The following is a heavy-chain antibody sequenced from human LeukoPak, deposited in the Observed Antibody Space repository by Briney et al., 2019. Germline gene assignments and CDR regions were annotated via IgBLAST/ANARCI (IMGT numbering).Heavy chain of an antibody. D-gene: IGHD5-18*01. V-gene: IGHV3-11*05. CDR1: GFTFSDHY. CDR2: ISTFSRYT. CDR3: ARGYSYGYIDS. Sequence: GGSLRLSCAASGFTFSDHYMSWIRQAPGKGLEWVSYISTFSRYTSYADSVKGRFTISRDNAKNSLFLQMNSLRAEDTAVYYCARGYSYGYIDSWGQGTLVTVSS. J-gene: IGHJ4*02.